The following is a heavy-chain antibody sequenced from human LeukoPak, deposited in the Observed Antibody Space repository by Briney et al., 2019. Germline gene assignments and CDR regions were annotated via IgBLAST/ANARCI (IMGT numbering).Heavy chain of an antibody. V-gene: IGHV3-33*01. J-gene: IGHJ4*02. CDR3: ARDRGARYYDY. CDR2: IWYDGSKQ. D-gene: IGHD3-10*01. Sequence: GGSLRLSCAASKFTFRNHGMHWVRQAPGKGLEWVAIIWYDGSKQYYADSVKGRFTISRDNSKDTLYLQMNSMRDEDTAVYYCARDRGARYYDYWGQGTQVSVSS. CDR1: KFTFRNHG.